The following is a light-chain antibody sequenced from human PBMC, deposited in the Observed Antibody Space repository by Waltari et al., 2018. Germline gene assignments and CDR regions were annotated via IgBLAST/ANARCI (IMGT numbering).Light chain of an antibody. CDR1: QSVGTD. J-gene: IGKJ1*01. CDR3: QQYNSRRT. Sequence: EIVMTQSPVTLSVSPGERATLSCRASQSVGTDLAWYQQKPGRAPRLLIHGASTRVTGIPARFSGSGSGTQFTITISSLQSEDFAVYYCQQYNSRRTFGQGTKVEI. CDR2: GAS. V-gene: IGKV3-15*01.